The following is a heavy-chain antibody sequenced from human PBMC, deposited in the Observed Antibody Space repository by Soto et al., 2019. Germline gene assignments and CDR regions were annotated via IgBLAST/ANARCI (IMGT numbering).Heavy chain of an antibody. Sequence: EVQLVESGGVLVQPGGSLRLSCAGSGFTFSTYWMHWVRQAPGKGLEWVSRIDHDGPTDYADSVRGRFTISRDNAENTLYLQMNRLRPEDTAVYYCVRDSHGDYWGQGTLVTVSS. CDR2: IDHDGPT. J-gene: IGHJ4*02. CDR3: VRDSHGDY. CDR1: GFTFSTYW. V-gene: IGHV3-74*01.